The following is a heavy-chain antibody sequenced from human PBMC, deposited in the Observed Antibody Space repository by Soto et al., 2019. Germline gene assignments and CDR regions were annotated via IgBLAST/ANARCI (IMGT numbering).Heavy chain of an antibody. J-gene: IGHJ4*02. D-gene: IGHD6-13*01. Sequence: QVQLQESGPGLVKPSQTLSLTCTVSGGSISSGGYYWSWIRQHPGKGLEWIGYIYYSGSTYYNPSLKSRVTISVVTSKNQFSLKLSSVTAADTAVYYCARGGIAAAAPPDYWGQGTLVTVSS. CDR1: GGSISSGGYY. CDR3: ARGGIAAAAPPDY. CDR2: IYYSGST. V-gene: IGHV4-31*03.